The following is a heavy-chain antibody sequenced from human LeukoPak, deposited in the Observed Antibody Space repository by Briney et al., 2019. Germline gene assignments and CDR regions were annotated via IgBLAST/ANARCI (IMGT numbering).Heavy chain of an antibody. D-gene: IGHD3-10*01. V-gene: IGHV3-15*01. CDR3: TTDPPRFGELFQLATPFNWFDP. J-gene: IGHJ5*02. Sequence: GGSLRLSCAASGFTFSNAWMSWVRQAPGKGLEWVGRIKSKTDGGTTDYAAPVKGRFTISRDDSKNTLYLQMNSLKTEDTAVYYCTTDPPRFGELFQLATPFNWFDPWGQGTLVTVSS. CDR1: GFTFSNAW. CDR2: IKSKTDGGTT.